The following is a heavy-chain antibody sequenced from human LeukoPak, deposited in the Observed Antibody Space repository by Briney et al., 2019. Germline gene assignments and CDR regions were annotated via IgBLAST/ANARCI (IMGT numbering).Heavy chain of an antibody. CDR2: IYHSGST. CDR1: GYSISSGYY. D-gene: IGHD3-10*01. Sequence: PSETLSLTCTVSGYSISSGYYWGWIRQPPGKGLEWIGSIYHSGSTYYNPSLKSRVTISVDTSKNQFSLKLSSVTAADTAVYYCARRLVKYYYGSGSYGIDYWGQGTLVTVSS. CDR3: ARRLVKYYYGSGSYGIDY. J-gene: IGHJ4*02. V-gene: IGHV4-38-2*02.